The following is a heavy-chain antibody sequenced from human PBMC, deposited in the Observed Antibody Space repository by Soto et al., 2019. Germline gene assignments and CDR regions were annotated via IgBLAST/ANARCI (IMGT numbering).Heavy chain of an antibody. CDR1: GGSFSGYY. CDR2: INHSGST. Sequence: SETLSLTCAVYGGSFSGYYWSWIRQPPGKGLEWIGEINHSGSTNYNPSLKSRVTISVDTSKNQFSLKLSSVTAADTAVYYCARGRWGYYYGSGSYPCWFDPWGQGTLVT. CDR3: ARGRWGYYYGSGSYPCWFDP. J-gene: IGHJ5*02. V-gene: IGHV4-34*01. D-gene: IGHD3-10*01.